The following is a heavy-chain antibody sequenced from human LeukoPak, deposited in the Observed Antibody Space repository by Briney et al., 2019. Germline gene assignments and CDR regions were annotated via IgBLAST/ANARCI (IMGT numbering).Heavy chain of an antibody. Sequence: SVKVSCKASGGTFSSYAISWVRQAPGQELEWMGGIIPIFGTANYAQKFQGRVTITADESTSTAYMELSSLRSEDTAVYYCASKGIYYMDVWGKGTTVTVSS. J-gene: IGHJ6*03. CDR3: ASKGIYYMDV. CDR2: IIPIFGTA. D-gene: IGHD3-10*01. CDR1: GGTFSSYA. V-gene: IGHV1-69*01.